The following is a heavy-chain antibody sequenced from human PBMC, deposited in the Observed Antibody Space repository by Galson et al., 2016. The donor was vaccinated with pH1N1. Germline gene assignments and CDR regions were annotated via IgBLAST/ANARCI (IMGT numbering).Heavy chain of an antibody. CDR3: AKPDCASSRCYYHFHV. J-gene: IGHJ3*01. CDR2: MSGSGDNT. D-gene: IGHD2-15*01. Sequence: PRLSCAASGFTFTSHAMTWVRQAPGKGLEWVSTMSGSGDNTYYADSVKGRFIISKDNSKNTLYLQMYSLRGDDTAVYYCAKPDCASSRCYYHFHVWGQGTTVTVSS. V-gene: IGHV3-23*01. CDR1: GFTFTSHA.